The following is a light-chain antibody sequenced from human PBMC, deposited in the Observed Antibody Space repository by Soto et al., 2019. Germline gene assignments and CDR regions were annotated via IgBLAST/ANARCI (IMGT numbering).Light chain of an antibody. CDR2: EVC. Sequence: QSVLTQPASVSGSPGQSITISCTGTSSDVGGYNYVSWYQRHPGKAPKLMIYEVCNRPSGVSNRFSGSKTGNTASLTISGRQAENEADYYISSYTSSSTVVFGTGTKLTVL. V-gene: IGLV2-14*01. J-gene: IGLJ1*01. CDR1: SSDVGGYNY. CDR3: SSYTSSSTVV.